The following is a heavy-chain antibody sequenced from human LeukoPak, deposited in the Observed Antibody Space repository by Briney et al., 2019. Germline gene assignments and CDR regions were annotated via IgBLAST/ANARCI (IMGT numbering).Heavy chain of an antibody. V-gene: IGHV3-15*01. J-gene: IGHJ4*02. CDR1: GFTFSNAW. D-gene: IGHD3-9*01. Sequence: GGSLRLSCAASGFTFSNAWMSWVRQAPGKGLEWVGRIKSKTDGGTTDYAAPVRGRFTISRDDSKNTLYLQTNSLKTEDTAVYYCTTPPTLRYDIPLTDYWGQGTLVTVSS. CDR3: TTPPTLRYDIPLTDY. CDR2: IKSKTDGGTT.